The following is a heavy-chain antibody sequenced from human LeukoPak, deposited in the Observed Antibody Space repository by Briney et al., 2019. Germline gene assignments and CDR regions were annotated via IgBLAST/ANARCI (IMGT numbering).Heavy chain of an antibody. D-gene: IGHD6-19*01. Sequence: GGSLRLSCAASGFTFSSYAMSWVRQAPGKGLEWVSVIYSGGSTYYADSVKGRFTISRDNSKNTLYLQMNSLRAEDTAVYYCARVPREEWLVLYWGQGTLVTVSS. CDR3: ARVPREEWLVLY. V-gene: IGHV3-66*01. J-gene: IGHJ4*02. CDR1: GFTFSSYA. CDR2: IYSGGST.